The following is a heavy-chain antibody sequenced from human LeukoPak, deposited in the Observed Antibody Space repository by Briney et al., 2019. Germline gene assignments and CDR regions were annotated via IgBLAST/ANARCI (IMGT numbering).Heavy chain of an antibody. V-gene: IGHV3-30-3*01. D-gene: IGHD4-4*01. CDR2: ISYDGSIK. CDR3: AKDQYSNYPYYFDY. J-gene: IGHJ4*02. CDR1: GFTFSAHS. Sequence: TGGSLRLSCAASGFTFSAHSMHWVRQPPVKGLEWVAFISYDGSIKFYADSLKGRFTISRDNSKNTLYLQMNSLRAEDTAVYYCAKDQYSNYPYYFDYWGQGTLVTVSS.